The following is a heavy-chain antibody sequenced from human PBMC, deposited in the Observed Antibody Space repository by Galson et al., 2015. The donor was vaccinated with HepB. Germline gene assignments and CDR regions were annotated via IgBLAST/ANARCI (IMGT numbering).Heavy chain of an antibody. J-gene: IGHJ4*02. D-gene: IGHD6-19*01. V-gene: IGHV3-64D*06. Sequence: SLRLSCAASGFIFNSYAMNWVRQAPGKGLEYVSGISNNADSTYYADSVKGRLTISRDNSKNALYLQLSSPTTEDTAVYYCVKDHSTGYGTSWFYFDYWGQGALVTVSS. CDR3: VKDHSTGYGTSWFYFDY. CDR2: ISNNADST. CDR1: GFIFNSYA.